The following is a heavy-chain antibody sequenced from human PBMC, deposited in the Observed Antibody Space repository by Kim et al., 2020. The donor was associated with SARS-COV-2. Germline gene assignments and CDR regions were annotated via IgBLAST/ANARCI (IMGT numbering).Heavy chain of an antibody. CDR3: ALGGWYFAFDI. D-gene: IGHD6-19*01. CDR2: T. V-gene: IGHV1-8*01. J-gene: IGHJ3*02. Sequence: TGYAQKFQGRVTMTRNTSISTAYMELSSLRSEDTAVYYCALGGWYFAFDIWGQGTMVTVSS.